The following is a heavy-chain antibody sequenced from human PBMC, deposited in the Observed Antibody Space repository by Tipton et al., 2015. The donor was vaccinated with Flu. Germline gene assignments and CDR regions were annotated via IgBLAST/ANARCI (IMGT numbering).Heavy chain of an antibody. V-gene: IGHV4-38-2*01. Sequence: TLSLTCAVSGDSIRNDYFWGWVRQPPGKGLEWIATIHRSGSTKYNPSLKSRVTISVDTSKNQFSLEMRSVTAADMAVYYCARQSTLWYFDFWGRGTLVTVSS. CDR2: IHRSGST. D-gene: IGHD5/OR15-5a*01. CDR1: GDSIRNDYF. J-gene: IGHJ2*01. CDR3: ARQSTLWYFDF.